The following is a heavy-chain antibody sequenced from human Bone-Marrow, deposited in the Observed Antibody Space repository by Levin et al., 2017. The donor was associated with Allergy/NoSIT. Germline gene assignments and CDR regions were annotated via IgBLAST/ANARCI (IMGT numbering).Heavy chain of an antibody. CDR3: ARLTGIAAAVGWFDP. Sequence: SETLSLTCTVSGGSISSYYWSWIRQPPGKGLEWIGYIYYSGSTNYNPSLKSRVTISVDTSKNQFSLKLSSVTAADTAVYYCARLTGIAAAVGWFDPWGQGTLVTVSS. D-gene: IGHD6-13*01. CDR2: IYYSGST. CDR1: GGSISSYY. J-gene: IGHJ5*02. V-gene: IGHV4-59*01.